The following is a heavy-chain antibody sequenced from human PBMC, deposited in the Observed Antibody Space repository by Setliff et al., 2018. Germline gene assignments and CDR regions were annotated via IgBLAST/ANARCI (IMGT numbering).Heavy chain of an antibody. CDR1: GGSISSGDYY. V-gene: IGHV2-5*01. CDR3: AHKYGDYVRYFQH. CDR2: IYWNDDK. J-gene: IGHJ1*01. Sequence: TLSLTCTVSGGSISSGDYYWSWIRQPPGKALEWLALIYWNDDKRYSPSLKGRLTITKDTSKNQVVLTMTNMDPVDTATYYCAHKYGDYVRYFQHWGQGTLVTVSS. D-gene: IGHD4-17*01.